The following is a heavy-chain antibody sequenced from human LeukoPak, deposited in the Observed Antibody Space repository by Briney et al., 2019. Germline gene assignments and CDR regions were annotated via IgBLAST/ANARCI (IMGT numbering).Heavy chain of an antibody. CDR3: AKGTSSWHEFDY. D-gene: IGHD6-13*01. Sequence: GGSLRLSCAASGFTFRSYGMHWVRQAPGKGLEWVTFIRYGGSKKYYADSVKGRFTISRDNSKNSLYLQMNSLRAEDTALYYCAKGTSSWHEFDYWGQGTLVTASS. V-gene: IGHV3-30*02. CDR1: GFTFRSYG. CDR2: IRYGGSKK. J-gene: IGHJ4*02.